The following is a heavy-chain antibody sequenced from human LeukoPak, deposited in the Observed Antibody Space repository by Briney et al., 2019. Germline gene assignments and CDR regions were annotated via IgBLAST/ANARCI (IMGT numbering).Heavy chain of an antibody. J-gene: IGHJ5*02. CDR2: TYYRSTWYN. CDR1: GDSVSSNSAA. V-gene: IGHV6-1*01. Sequence: SQTLSLTCAISGDSVSSNSAAWNWIRQSPSRGLEWLGRTYYRSTWYNDYAVSVRGRITVNPDTSKNQFSLHLNSVTPEDTAVYYCARRLTQYDCFDPXGXGIXVTVSS. CDR3: ARRLTQYDCFDP. D-gene: IGHD2-2*01.